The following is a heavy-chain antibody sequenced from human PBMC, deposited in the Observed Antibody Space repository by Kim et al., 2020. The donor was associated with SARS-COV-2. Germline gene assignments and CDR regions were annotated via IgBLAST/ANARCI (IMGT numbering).Heavy chain of an antibody. J-gene: IGHJ5*02. CDR2: INHSGST. CDR3: ARDSLRYFDRSPANNWFDP. CDR1: GGSFSGYY. V-gene: IGHV4-34*01. D-gene: IGHD3-9*01. Sequence: SETLSLTCAVYGGSFSGYYWSWIRQPPGKGLEWIGEINHSGSTNYNPSLKSRVTISVDTSKNQFSLKLSSVTAADTAVYYCARDSLRYFDRSPANNWFDPWGQGTLVTVSS.